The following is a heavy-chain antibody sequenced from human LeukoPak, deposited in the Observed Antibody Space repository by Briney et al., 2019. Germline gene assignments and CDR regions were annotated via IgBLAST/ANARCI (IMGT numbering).Heavy chain of an antibody. D-gene: IGHD5-12*01. CDR1: GFTFSSYS. J-gene: IGHJ4*02. V-gene: IGHV3-48*02. CDR2: ISSSSSTI. Sequence: PGGSLRLSCAASGFTFSSYSMNWVRQAPGKGLEWVSYISSSSSTIYYADSVKGRFTISRDNAKNSLYLQMNSLRDEDTAVYYCARDRPRGYSGYGPLYWGQGTLVTVSS. CDR3: ARDRPRGYSGYGPLY.